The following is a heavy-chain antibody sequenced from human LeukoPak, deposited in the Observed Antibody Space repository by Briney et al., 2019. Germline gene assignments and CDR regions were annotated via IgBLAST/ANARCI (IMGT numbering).Heavy chain of an antibody. J-gene: IGHJ4*02. CDR1: GVTFDEYA. CDR2: ISGDGSSK. CDR3: AKDIWRGGSESANFDY. D-gene: IGHD3-10*01. V-gene: IGHV3-43*02. Sequence: GGSLRLSCAASGVTFDEYAMHWVRQAPGKGLEWVSLISGDGSSKYYADFVKGRFTVSRDNSKNSLYLQMNSLSSEDTAWYYCAKDIWRGGSESANFDYWGQGTLVTVSS.